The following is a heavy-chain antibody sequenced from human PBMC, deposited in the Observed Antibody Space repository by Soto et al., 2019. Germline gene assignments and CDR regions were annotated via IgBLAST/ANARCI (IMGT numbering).Heavy chain of an antibody. D-gene: IGHD6-6*01. CDR2: IYYSGIT. CDR3: ARVWGIAARQGPLTFDY. Sequence: PSETLSLTCTVSGGSISSSDSYWDWIRQPPGKGLEWIGSIYYSGITYYNPSLKSRVTISVDTSKNQFSLKLSSVTAADTAVYYCARVWGIAARQGPLTFDYWGQGTLVTVSS. V-gene: IGHV4-39*07. J-gene: IGHJ4*02. CDR1: GGSISSSDSY.